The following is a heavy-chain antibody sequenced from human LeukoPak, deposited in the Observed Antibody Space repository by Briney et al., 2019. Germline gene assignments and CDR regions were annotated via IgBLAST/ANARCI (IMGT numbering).Heavy chain of an antibody. V-gene: IGHV3-20*04. J-gene: IGHJ4*02. Sequence: GGSLRLSCAASGFTFSSYGMSWVRQAPGKGLEWVSGINWNGGNTGYGDSVKGRFTISRDNAKNSLYLQMNSLRPEDTAFYYCARGWDGDYAGYFEYWGQGTLVTVSS. CDR3: ARGWDGDYAGYFEY. D-gene: IGHD4-17*01. CDR2: INWNGGNT. CDR1: GFTFSSYG.